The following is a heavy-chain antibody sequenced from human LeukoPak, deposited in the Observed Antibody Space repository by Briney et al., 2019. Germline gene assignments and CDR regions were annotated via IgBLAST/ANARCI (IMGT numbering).Heavy chain of an antibody. J-gene: IGHJ4*02. CDR1: GYNFANYW. D-gene: IGHD1-26*01. V-gene: IGHV5-51*01. Sequence: GESLKISCKTSGYNFANYWIGWARQMSGKGLEWMVIIHPGNSDTRYSPSFQGQVTISADKSISTAYLQWSSLKASDTAMYYCARLYSGTSLVDYWGQGTLVTVSS. CDR2: IHPGNSDT. CDR3: ARLYSGTSLVDY.